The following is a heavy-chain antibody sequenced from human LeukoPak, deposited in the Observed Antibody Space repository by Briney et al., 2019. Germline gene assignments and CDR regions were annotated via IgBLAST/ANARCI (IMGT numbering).Heavy chain of an antibody. CDR3: ARDSRVEYYYYYGMDV. CDR2: ISSSSGSI. J-gene: IGHJ6*02. Sequence: GGSLRLSCAASGFTFSSYSMNWVRQAPGKGLEWVSSISSSSGSIYYADSVKGRFTISRDKAKNSVYLQMNSLRAEDTAVYYCARDSRVEYYYYYGMDVWGQGTTVTVSS. D-gene: IGHD2-2*01. V-gene: IGHV3-21*01. CDR1: GFTFSSYS.